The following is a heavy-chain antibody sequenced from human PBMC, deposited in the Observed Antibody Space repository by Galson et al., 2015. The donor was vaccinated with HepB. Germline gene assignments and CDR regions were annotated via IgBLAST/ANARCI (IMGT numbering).Heavy chain of an antibody. V-gene: IGHV3-23*01. Sequence: SLRLSCAASGFTFSSYAMSWVRQAPGKGLEWVSAISGSGGSTYYADSVKGRFTISRDNSKNTLYLQMNSLRAEDTAVYYCAKDRGAVEEGSYFDYWGQGTLVTVSS. D-gene: IGHD2-15*01. CDR3: AKDRGAVEEGSYFDY. J-gene: IGHJ4*02. CDR2: ISGSGGST. CDR1: GFTFSSYA.